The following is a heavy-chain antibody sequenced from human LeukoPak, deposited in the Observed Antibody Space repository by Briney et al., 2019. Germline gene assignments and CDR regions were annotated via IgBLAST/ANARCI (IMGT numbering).Heavy chain of an antibody. CDR2: IKQDGSEK. Sequence: PSGSLRLSCAASGFTFSSYWRSWVRQAPGKGLEWVPNIKQDGSEKYYVDSVKGRFTISRDNAKNSLYLQMNSLRADDTAVYYCARESLLRPPYYYYMDVWGKGTTVTVSS. J-gene: IGHJ6*03. D-gene: IGHD3-3*01. CDR1: GFTFSSYW. CDR3: ARESLLRPPYYYYMDV. V-gene: IGHV3-7*01.